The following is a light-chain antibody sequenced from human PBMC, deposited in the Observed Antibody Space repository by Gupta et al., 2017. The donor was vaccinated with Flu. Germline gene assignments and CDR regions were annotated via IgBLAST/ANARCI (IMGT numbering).Light chain of an antibody. CDR1: SSDVGGYNY. CDR2: EVS. J-gene: IGLJ3*02. Sequence: QSALTQPASVSGSPGQSITMSCTGTSSDVGGYNYVSWYQQHPGKAPKRMIYEVSNRSSGVSNRFSGSKSGNTASLTISGLQAEDEADYYCSSYTSSSTRVFGGGTKLTVL. CDR3: SSYTSSSTRV. V-gene: IGLV2-14*01.